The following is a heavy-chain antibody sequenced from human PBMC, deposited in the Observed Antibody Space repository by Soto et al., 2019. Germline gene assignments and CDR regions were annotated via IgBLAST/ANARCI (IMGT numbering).Heavy chain of an antibody. V-gene: IGHV4-39*01. CDR2: IYYSGST. CDR1: GGSISSSSYY. Sequence: QLQLQESGPGLVKPSETLSLTCTVSGGSISSSSYYWGWIRQPPGKGLEWIGSIYYSGSTYYNPSLKGRVTISVDTSKNQFSLKLSSVTAADTAVYYCARHTGYSYGPEYYFDYWGQGTLVTVSS. J-gene: IGHJ4*02. D-gene: IGHD5-18*01. CDR3: ARHTGYSYGPEYYFDY.